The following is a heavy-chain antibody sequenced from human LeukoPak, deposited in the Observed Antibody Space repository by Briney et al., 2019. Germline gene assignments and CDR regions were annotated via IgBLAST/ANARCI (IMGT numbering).Heavy chain of an antibody. CDR1: GFTFSSYG. CDR3: ARDGGQLVYAFDI. J-gene: IGHJ3*02. CDR2: IKQDGSEK. Sequence: TGGSLRLSCAASGFTFSSYGMHWVRQAPGKGLEWVANIKQDGSEKYYVDSVKGRFTISRDNAKNSLYLQMNSLRAEDTAVYYCARDGGQLVYAFDIWGQGTMVTVSS. V-gene: IGHV3-7*01. D-gene: IGHD6-13*01.